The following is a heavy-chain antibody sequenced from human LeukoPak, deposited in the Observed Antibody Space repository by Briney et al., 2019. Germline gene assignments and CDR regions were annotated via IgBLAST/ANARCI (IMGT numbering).Heavy chain of an antibody. CDR1: GFTFSSYW. J-gene: IGHJ4*02. D-gene: IGHD2-2*02. CDR3: ARDRGDIVVIPAAIAC. CDR2: IKQDGSEK. V-gene: IGHV3-7*01. Sequence: GGSLRLSCAASGFTFSSYWMSWVRQAPGKGLEWVANIKQDGSEKYYVDSVKGRFTISRDNAKNSLYLQMNSLRAEDTAVYYCARDRGDIVVIPAAIACWGQGTLVTVSS.